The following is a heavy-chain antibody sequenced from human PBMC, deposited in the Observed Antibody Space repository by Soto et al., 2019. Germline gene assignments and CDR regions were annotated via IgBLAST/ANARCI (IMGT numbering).Heavy chain of an antibody. CDR3: AKREGNTYGLFH. CDR1: GFSFSSYW. J-gene: IGHJ4*02. Sequence: EVQLVESGGGLVQPGGSLRLSCAASGFSFSSYWIHWVRQAPGMGLVWVSRIKTDGSSTDYADSVKGRFTISRDNAKNTLYLQINSLRAEDTAVYYCAKREGNTYGLFHWGQGTLVTVSS. V-gene: IGHV3-74*01. D-gene: IGHD5-18*01. CDR2: IKTDGSST.